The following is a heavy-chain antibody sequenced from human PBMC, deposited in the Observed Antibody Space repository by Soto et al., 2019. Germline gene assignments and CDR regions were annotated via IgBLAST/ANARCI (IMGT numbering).Heavy chain of an antibody. CDR3: ARPTRYYYDSSGQSAWFDP. J-gene: IGHJ5*02. CDR1: GGTFSSYA. Sequence: QVQLVQSGAEVKKPGSSVKVSCKASGGTFSSYAISWVRQAPGQGLEWMGGIIPIFGTANYAQKFQGRVTITAEESPSTADMELSSLRSEDTAVYYCARPTRYYYDSSGQSAWFDPWGQGTLVTVSS. D-gene: IGHD3-22*01. CDR2: IIPIFGTA. V-gene: IGHV1-69*12.